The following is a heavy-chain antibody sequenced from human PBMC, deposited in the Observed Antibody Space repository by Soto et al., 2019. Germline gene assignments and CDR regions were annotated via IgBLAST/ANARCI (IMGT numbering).Heavy chain of an antibody. V-gene: IGHV1-24*01. CDR2: FDPEDGET. J-gene: IGHJ5*02. CDR1: GYTLTELS. Sequence: GASVKVSCKVSGYTLTELSMHWVRQAPGKGLEWMGGFDPEDGETIYAQKFQGRVTMTEDTSTDTAYMELSSLRSEDTAVYYCATSIYYDILTGYYSPPRHNWFDPWGQGTLVTVSS. CDR3: ATSIYYDILTGYYSPPRHNWFDP. D-gene: IGHD3-9*01.